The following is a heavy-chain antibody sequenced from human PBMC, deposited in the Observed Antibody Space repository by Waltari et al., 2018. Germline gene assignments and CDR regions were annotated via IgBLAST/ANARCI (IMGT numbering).Heavy chain of an antibody. V-gene: IGHV3-74*01. CDR1: GFTFSSYW. CDR2: INSDGSST. D-gene: IGHD3-3*01. Sequence: EVQLVESGGGLVQPGGSLRLSCAASGFTFSSYWMHWVRQAPGKGLVWVSGINSDGSSTSYAESVKGRFTISRDNAKNTLYLQMNSLRAEDTAVYYCARANDFWSGSSSWFDPWGQGTLVTVSS. J-gene: IGHJ5*02. CDR3: ARANDFWSGSSSWFDP.